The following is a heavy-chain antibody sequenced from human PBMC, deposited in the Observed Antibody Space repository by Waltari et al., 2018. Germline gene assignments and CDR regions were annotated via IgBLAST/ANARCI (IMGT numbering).Heavy chain of an antibody. CDR1: GFTFSSYS. D-gene: IGHD3-10*01. CDR2: ISSSSSYI. V-gene: IGHV3-21*01. J-gene: IGHJ5*02. Sequence: EVQLVESGGGLVKPGGSLRLSCAASGFTFSSYSMNWVRQAPGKGLEWVSSISSSSSYIDYADSVKGRFTISRDNAKNSLYLQMNSLRAEDTAVYYCASQERGAVMGNWFDPWGQGTLVTVSS. CDR3: ASQERGAVMGNWFDP.